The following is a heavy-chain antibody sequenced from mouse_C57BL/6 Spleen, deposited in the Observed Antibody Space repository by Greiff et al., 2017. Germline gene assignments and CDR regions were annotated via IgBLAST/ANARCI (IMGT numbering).Heavy chain of an antibody. CDR1: CYTFTTYP. J-gene: IGHJ1*03. CDR2: FPPYNDAT. D-gene: IGHD2-3*01. Sequence: QVQLQQSGAELVNPGASVQMSCQASCYTFTTYPIDWMKQNHGKSLEWIGNFPPYNDATKYNENFKGKATLPVEKSSSTVYVELSRLTSDDSAFYFCERDGYYNDVRYFDVRGTGTTFTASS. CDR3: ERDGYYNDVRYFDV. V-gene: IGHV1-47*01.